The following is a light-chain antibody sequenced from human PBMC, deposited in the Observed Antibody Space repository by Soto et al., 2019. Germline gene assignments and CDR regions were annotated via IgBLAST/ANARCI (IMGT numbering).Light chain of an antibody. CDR2: WAS. J-gene: IGKJ4*01. V-gene: IGKV4-1*01. CDR1: QSVLKRSNNKNY. Sequence: DIVMTQSPDSLAVSLGERATINCESSQSVLKRSNNKNYLAWYQKKPGQPPKVLIYWASTRESGVPDRFSGSGSGTDFTLTISSLQAEDVAVYYCQQRSNWPPLTFGGGTKVEIK. CDR3: QQRSNWPPLT.